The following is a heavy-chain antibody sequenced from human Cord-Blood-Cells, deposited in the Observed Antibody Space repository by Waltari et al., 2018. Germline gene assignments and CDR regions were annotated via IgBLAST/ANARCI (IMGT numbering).Heavy chain of an antibody. CDR3: ARDQTRGSYLY. V-gene: IGHV4-38-2*02. D-gene: IGHD1-26*01. CDR1: GYSISSGYY. CDR2: IYHSGST. Sequence: QVQLQESGPGLVKPSETLSLTCTVSGYSISSGYYWGWIRQPPGKGLEWIGSIYHSGSTYYTPSLKSRVTISVDTSKNQFSLKLSAVTAADTAVYYCARDQTRGSYLYWGQGTLVTVSS. J-gene: IGHJ4*02.